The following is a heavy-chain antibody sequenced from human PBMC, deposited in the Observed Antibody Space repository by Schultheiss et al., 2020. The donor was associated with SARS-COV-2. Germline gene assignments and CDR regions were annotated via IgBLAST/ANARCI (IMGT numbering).Heavy chain of an antibody. CDR3: ARGGRGYL. CDR2: ISRDGSVT. J-gene: IGHJ2*01. V-gene: IGHV3-74*01. Sequence: GGSLRLSCEASGITFGSYWMHWVRQVPGEGLVWVSRISRDGSVTSYADSVKGRFTISRDNAKNTLYLQMNSLRAEDTAVYYCARGGRGYLWGRGTLVTVSS. CDR1: GITFGSYW. D-gene: IGHD3-10*01.